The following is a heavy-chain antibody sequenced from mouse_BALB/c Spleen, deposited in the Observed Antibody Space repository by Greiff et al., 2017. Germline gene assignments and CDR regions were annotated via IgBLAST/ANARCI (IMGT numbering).Heavy chain of an antibody. CDR2: IRSKSNNYAT. V-gene: IGHV10-1*02. D-gene: IGHD1-1*01. J-gene: IGHJ3*01. CDR1: GFTFNTYA. CDR3: VYCGSSYWFAY. Sequence: EVKLVESGGGLVQPKGSLKLSCAASGFTFNTYAMNWVRQAPGKGLEWVARIRSKSNNYATYYADSVKDRFTISRDDSQSMLYLQMNNLKTEDTAMYYCVYCGSSYWFAYWGQGTLVTVSA.